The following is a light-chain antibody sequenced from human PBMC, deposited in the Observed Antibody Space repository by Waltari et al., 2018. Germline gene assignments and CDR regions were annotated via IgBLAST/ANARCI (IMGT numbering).Light chain of an antibody. CDR2: AVG. CDR1: SSHVGCYHL. CDR3: SSYTSSSTRV. J-gene: IGLJ3*02. Sequence: QSALTQPASVSGSPGQSITIPCTGNSSHVGCYHLFPWYQQHPGKAPKLMLYAVGNRPSGVSNRFSGSKSGNTASLTISGLQAEDEADYYCSSYTSSSTRVFGGGTKLTVL. V-gene: IGLV2-14*01.